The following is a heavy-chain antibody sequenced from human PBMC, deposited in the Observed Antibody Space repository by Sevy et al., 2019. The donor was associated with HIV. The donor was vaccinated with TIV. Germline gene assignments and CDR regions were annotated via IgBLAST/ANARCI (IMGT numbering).Heavy chain of an antibody. CDR2: IGYDGSNK. D-gene: IGHD3-16*01. CDR1: GFAPSTYG. Sequence: GGSLRLSCAASGFAPSTYGMHWVRQAPGKGLEWVAVIGYDGSNKYYADSVKGRFSISRDNAKNSLYLQMNSLRAEDTALYYCAKTVGGDGYYYGMDVWGQGTTVTVSS. V-gene: IGHV3-30*02. CDR3: AKTVGGDGYYYGMDV. J-gene: IGHJ6*02.